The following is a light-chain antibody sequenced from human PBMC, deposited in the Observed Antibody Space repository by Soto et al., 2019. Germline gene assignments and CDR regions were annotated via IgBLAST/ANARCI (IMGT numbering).Light chain of an antibody. V-gene: IGKV1-39*01. J-gene: IGKJ3*01. Sequence: DTQMTQSPSSLSASVGDTVTITCRASQTITTHLNWYQQRPGKAPKLLIYAASRLQSGVPSRFSGSGSGTDFTLTISSLQPEDFATYYCQQNYGTPFTFGPGTNVDIK. CDR1: QTITTH. CDR3: QQNYGTPFT. CDR2: AAS.